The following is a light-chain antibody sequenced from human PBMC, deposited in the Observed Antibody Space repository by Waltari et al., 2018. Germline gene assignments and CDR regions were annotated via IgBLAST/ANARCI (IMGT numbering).Light chain of an antibody. CDR1: QGISNY. CDR2: SAS. V-gene: IGKV1-16*01. CDR3: QQYTSSPYT. J-gene: IGKJ4*01. Sequence: DIELTQSPASLSVSVGDRATITCRASQGISNYLAWYQQKPGKAPKALIYSASSLQDGVAYTFSGRGSGTDFTLTISSLQPEDFATYYCQQYTSSPYTFGGGTKLGIK.